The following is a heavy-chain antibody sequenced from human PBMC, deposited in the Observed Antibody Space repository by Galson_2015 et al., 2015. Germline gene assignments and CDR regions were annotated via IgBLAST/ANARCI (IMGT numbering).Heavy chain of an antibody. CDR2: INHSGST. Sequence: SETLSLTCGVYGGSFSECYWTWIRQPPGKGLEWIGEINHSGSTNYNPSLKSRVSISVDTSQNLFSLKLKSVTAADTAVYYCARGCRSRWHLGESSYRREDKWFDPWGQGTLVTVSS. J-gene: IGHJ5*02. CDR3: ARGCRSRWHLGESSYRREDKWFDP. CDR1: GGSFSECY. D-gene: IGHD3-16*01. V-gene: IGHV4-34*01.